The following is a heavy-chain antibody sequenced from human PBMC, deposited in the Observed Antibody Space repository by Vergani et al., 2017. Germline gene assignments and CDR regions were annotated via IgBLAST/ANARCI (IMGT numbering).Heavy chain of an antibody. CDR1: GFTFSSYG. CDR3: AKDPNWELLSFYYYGMDV. J-gene: IGHJ6*02. D-gene: IGHD1-26*01. V-gene: IGHV3-33*06. CDR2: IWYDGSNK. Sequence: QVQLVESGGGVVQPGRSLRLSCAASGFTFSSYGMHWVRQAPGKGLEWVAVIWYDGSNKYYADSVKGRFTISRDNSKNTLYLQMNSLRAEDTAVYYCAKDPNWELLSFYYYGMDVWGQGTTVTVSS.